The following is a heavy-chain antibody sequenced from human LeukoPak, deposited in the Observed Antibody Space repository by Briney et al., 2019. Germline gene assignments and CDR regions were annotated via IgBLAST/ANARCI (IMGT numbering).Heavy chain of an antibody. V-gene: IGHV4-38-2*01. D-gene: IGHD3-3*01. CDR1: GYSISSGYY. CDR3: ARRYDFWSGYYLG. J-gene: IGHJ4*02. Sequence: PSEXXSLTCAVSGYSISSGYYWGWIRQPPGKGLEVIVSIYHSGRTYYTPSLKSRVTISVDTSKTQFSLKLSSVTAADTAVYYCARRYDFWSGYYLGWGQGTLVTVSS. CDR2: IYHSGRT.